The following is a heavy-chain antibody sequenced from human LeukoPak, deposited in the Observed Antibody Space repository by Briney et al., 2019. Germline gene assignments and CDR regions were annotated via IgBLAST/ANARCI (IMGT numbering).Heavy chain of an antibody. J-gene: IGHJ4*02. CDR1: GGSISSYY. CDR2: IYYSGST. CDR3: ARTLTDYYDSSGSFDY. V-gene: IGHV4-59*08. Sequence: PSETLSLTCTVSGGSISSYYWSWIRQPPGKGLEWTGYIYYSGSTNYNPSLKSRVTISVDTSKNQFSLKLSSVTAADTAVYYCARTLTDYYDSSGSFDYWGQGTLVTVSS. D-gene: IGHD3-22*01.